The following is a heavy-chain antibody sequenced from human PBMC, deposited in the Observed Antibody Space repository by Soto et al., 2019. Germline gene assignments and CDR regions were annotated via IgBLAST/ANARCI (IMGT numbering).Heavy chain of an antibody. CDR2: IYYSGST. Sequence: SETLSLTCTVSGGSISSSSYYWGWIRQPPGKGLEWIGSIYYSGSTYYNLSLKSRVTISVDTSKNQFSLKLSSVTAADTAVYFCARDKITGLFDYWGQGTLVTVSS. V-gene: IGHV4-39*02. CDR3: ARDKITGLFDY. CDR1: GGSISSSSYY. J-gene: IGHJ4*02. D-gene: IGHD2-8*02.